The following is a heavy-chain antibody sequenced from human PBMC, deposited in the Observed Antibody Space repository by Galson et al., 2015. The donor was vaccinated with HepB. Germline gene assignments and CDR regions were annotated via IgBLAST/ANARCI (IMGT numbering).Heavy chain of an antibody. J-gene: IGHJ6*02. Sequence: SLRLSCAASGFTLSDYYMSWIRQAPGKGLEWVSYIRSSSSYTNYADSVKGRFTISRDNAKNSLYLQMNSLRAEDTAVYYCARDEYCSSTSCYPSGMDVWGQGTTVTVSS. CDR3: ARDEYCSSTSCYPSGMDV. V-gene: IGHV3-11*06. CDR1: GFTLSDYY. D-gene: IGHD2-2*01. CDR2: IRSSSSYT.